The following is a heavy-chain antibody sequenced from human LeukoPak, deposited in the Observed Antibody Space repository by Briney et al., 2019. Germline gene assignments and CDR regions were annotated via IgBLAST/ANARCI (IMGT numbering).Heavy chain of an antibody. J-gene: IGHJ5*02. Sequence: SETLSLTCTVSGGSISSYYWSWIRQPPGKGLEWIGYIYYSGSTNYNPSLKSRVTISVDTSKNQFSLKLSSVAAADTAVYYCARHGRNWFDPWGQGTLVTVSS. V-gene: IGHV4-59*08. D-gene: IGHD3/OR15-3a*01. CDR3: ARHGRNWFDP. CDR1: GGSISSYY. CDR2: IYYSGST.